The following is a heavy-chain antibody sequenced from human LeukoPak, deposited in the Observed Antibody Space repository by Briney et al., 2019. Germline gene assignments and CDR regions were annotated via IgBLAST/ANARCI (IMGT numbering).Heavy chain of an antibody. J-gene: IGHJ4*02. D-gene: IGHD4/OR15-4a*01. CDR3: AATIKRDYGDTVLNY. CDR1: GDSISSYY. V-gene: IGHV4-59*01. CDR2: MHNGVHT. Sequence: SETLSLTCTVPGDSISSYYWSWIRQPPGKGLEWIAYMHNGVHTNYNPSIQRRVTISGDTSKTQFSLQLTSVPAADTAVYFCAATIKRDYGDTVLNYWGQGTLVTVSS.